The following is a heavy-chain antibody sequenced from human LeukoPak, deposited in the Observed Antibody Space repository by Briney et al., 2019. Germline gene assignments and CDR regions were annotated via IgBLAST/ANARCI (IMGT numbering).Heavy chain of an antibody. D-gene: IGHD3-22*01. V-gene: IGHV3-7*01. CDR2: INQDGSEK. CDR3: ARGGSSAYYTPFDY. CDR1: GFTFSSFW. J-gene: IGHJ4*02. Sequence: PGGSLRLSCAASGFTFSSFWMSWLRQAPGKGLEWVANINQDGSEKTYVDSVKGRFTISRDNAKNSLYLQMNSLRAEDTAVYYCARGGSSAYYTPFDYWGQGTLVTVSS.